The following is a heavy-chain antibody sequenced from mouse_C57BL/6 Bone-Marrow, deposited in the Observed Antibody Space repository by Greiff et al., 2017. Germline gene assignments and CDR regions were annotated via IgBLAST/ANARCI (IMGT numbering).Heavy chain of an antibody. D-gene: IGHD1-1*01. V-gene: IGHV1-82*01. Sequence: VKLVESGPELVKPGASVKISCKASGYAFSSSWMNWVKQRPGKGLEWIGRSYPGDGDTNYNGKFKGKATLTADKSSSTAYMQLSSLTSEDSAVYFWARRGDGSSYDWFAYWGQGTLVTVSA. CDR1: GYAFSSSW. CDR2: SYPGDGDT. CDR3: ARRGDGSSYDWFAY. J-gene: IGHJ3*01.